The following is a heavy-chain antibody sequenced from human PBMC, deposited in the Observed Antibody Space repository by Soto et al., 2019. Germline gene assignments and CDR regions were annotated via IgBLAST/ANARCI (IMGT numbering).Heavy chain of an antibody. CDR3: AGVLAAAGITYYGMDV. J-gene: IGHJ6*02. CDR2: INPSGGST. CDR1: GYTFTSYY. Sequence: QVQLVQSGAEVKKPGASVKVSCKASGYTFTSYYMHWVRQAPGQGLEWMGIINPSGGSTSYAQKFQGRVTMTGDTSTSTVYMELSSLRSEDTAVYYCAGVLAAAGITYYGMDVWGQGTTVTVSS. D-gene: IGHD6-13*01. V-gene: IGHV1-46*01.